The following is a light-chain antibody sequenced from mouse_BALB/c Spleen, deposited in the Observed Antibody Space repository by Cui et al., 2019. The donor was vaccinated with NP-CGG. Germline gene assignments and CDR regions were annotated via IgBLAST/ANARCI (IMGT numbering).Light chain of an antibody. CDR3: ALRYSNHWV. V-gene: IGLV1*01. J-gene: IGLJ1*01. CDR1: TGAVTTSNY. CDR2: GTN. Sequence: QAVVTHESALTTSPGATVTLTCRSSTGAVTTSNYANWVQETPDHIVTGLIGGTNNRAPGGPALTITGAQTEDEAIYFCALRYSNHWVFGGGTKLTVL.